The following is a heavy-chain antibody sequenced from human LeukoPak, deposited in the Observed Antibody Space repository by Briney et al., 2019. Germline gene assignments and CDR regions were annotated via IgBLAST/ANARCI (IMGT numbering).Heavy chain of an antibody. CDR1: GGTFSSYA. CDR2: IIHIFGTA. D-gene: IGHD3-9*01. V-gene: IGHV1-69*05. J-gene: IGHJ6*03. Sequence: SVKVSCKASGGTFSSYAISWVRQAPGQGLEWMGGIIHIFGTANYAQKFQGRVTITTDESTSTAYMELSSLRSEDMAVYYCARGLRYFDWLLYVDYYYYMDVWGKGTTVTVSS. CDR3: ARGLRYFDWLLYVDYYYYMDV.